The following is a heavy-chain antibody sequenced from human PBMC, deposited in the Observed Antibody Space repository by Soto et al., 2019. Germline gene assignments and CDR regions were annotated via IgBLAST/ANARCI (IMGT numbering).Heavy chain of an antibody. CDR3: ARGGGYDFWSGYPGIFDY. J-gene: IGHJ4*02. Sequence: SETLSLTYTVSGGSISSYYWSWIRQPPGKGLEWIGYIYYSGSTNYNPSLKSRVTISVDTSKNQFSLKLSSVTAADTAVYYCARGGGYDFWSGYPGIFDYWGQGTLVTVSS. CDR1: GGSISSYY. D-gene: IGHD3-3*01. CDR2: IYYSGST. V-gene: IGHV4-59*01.